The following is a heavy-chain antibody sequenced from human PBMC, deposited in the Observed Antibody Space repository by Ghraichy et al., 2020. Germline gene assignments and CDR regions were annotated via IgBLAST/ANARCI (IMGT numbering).Heavy chain of an antibody. CDR2: INPNSGGT. Sequence: ASVKVSCKASGYTFTGYYMHWVRQAPGQGLEWMGWINPNSGGTNYAQKFQGRVTMTRDTSISTAYMELSRLRSDDTAVYYCAREWEGTNGDRDGMDVWGQGTTVTVSS. CDR1: GYTFTGYY. V-gene: IGHV1-2*02. J-gene: IGHJ6*02. CDR3: AREWEGTNGDRDGMDV. D-gene: IGHD2-8*01.